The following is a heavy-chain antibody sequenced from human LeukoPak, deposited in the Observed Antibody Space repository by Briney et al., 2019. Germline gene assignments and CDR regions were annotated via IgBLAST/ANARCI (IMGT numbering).Heavy chain of an antibody. CDR1: GGSISSSSYY. CDR3: CGSLTGEPLRPDFSFDY. D-gene: IGHD7-27*01. V-gene: IGHV4-39*07. J-gene: IGHJ4*02. CDR2: IYYSGST. Sequence: SETLSLTCTVSGGSISSSSYYWGWIRQPPGKGLEWIGSIYYSGSTYYNPSLKSRVTISVDTSKNQFSLKLSSVTAADTAVYYCCGSLTGEPLRPDFSFDYWGQGTLVTVSS.